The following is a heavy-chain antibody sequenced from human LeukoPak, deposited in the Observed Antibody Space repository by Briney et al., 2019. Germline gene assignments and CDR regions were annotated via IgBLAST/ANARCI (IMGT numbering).Heavy chain of an antibody. Sequence: GGSLRLSCAASGFTFSSYWMHWVRQAPGKGLVWVSRINSDGSSTSYADSVKGRFTISRDNAKSTLYQQMNSLRAEDTAMYYCARVSSVIAAAGMGFDPWGQGTLVTVSS. CDR3: ARVSSVIAAAGMGFDP. D-gene: IGHD6-13*01. V-gene: IGHV3-74*01. J-gene: IGHJ5*02. CDR1: GFTFSSYW. CDR2: INSDGSST.